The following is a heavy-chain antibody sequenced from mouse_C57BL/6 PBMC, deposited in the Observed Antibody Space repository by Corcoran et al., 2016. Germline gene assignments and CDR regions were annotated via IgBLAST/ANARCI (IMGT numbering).Heavy chain of an antibody. CDR1: GYTFTSYW. V-gene: IGHV1-63*01. Sequence: QVQLQQSGAELVRPGTSVKMSCKASGYTFTSYWIGWAKQRPGHGLEWIGDIYPGGGYTNYNEKFKGKATLTADKSSSTAYMQFSSLTSEDSAIYYCARGDYYGSSPFAYWGQGTLVTVSA. D-gene: IGHD1-1*01. CDR3: ARGDYYGSSPFAY. CDR2: IYPGGGYT. J-gene: IGHJ3*01.